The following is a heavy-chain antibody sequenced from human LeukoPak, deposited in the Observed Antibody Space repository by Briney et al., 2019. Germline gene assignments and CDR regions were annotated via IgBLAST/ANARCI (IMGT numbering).Heavy chain of an antibody. CDR3: ARDLDSSSWLEGPPDY. CDR2: IIPILGIA. CDR1: GGTFSSYA. V-gene: IGHV1-69*04. Sequence: ASVKVSCKASGGTFSSYAISWVRQAPGQGLEWMGRIIPILGIANYAQKFQGRVTITADKSTGTAYMELSSLRSEDTAVYYCARDLDSSSWLEGPPDYWGQGTLVTVSS. D-gene: IGHD6-13*01. J-gene: IGHJ4*02.